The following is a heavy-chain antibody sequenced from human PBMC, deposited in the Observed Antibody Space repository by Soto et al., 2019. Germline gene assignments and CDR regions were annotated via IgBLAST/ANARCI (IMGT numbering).Heavy chain of an antibody. CDR2: ISYDGSKK. D-gene: IGHD2-2*03. J-gene: IGHJ4*02. CDR1: GFTFSSLG. Sequence: QVKLVESGGGVVQPGRSLRLSCAASGFTFSSLGMDWVRQAPGKGLEWVALISYDGSKKYYGDSVKGRFTISRDNSRNTLHLQMNGLRPEDTGVYSCARERGWIWAPFDNWGQGTLVTVSS. CDR3: ARERGWIWAPFDN. V-gene: IGHV3-30-3*01.